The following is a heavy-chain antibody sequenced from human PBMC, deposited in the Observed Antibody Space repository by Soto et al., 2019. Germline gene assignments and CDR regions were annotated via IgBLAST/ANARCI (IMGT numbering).Heavy chain of an antibody. CDR1: GGSIISSGYY. CDR3: ARLIYSYGEAYFDY. CDR2: IYYTGST. D-gene: IGHD5-18*01. J-gene: IGHJ4*02. V-gene: IGHV4-39*01. Sequence: SETLSLTCPVSGGSIISSGYYWGWIRQPPGKGLEWIGSIYYTGSTYYNPSLKSRVTISVDTSKNQFSLRLSSVTAADTAVYYCARLIYSYGEAYFDYWGQGTLVTVSS.